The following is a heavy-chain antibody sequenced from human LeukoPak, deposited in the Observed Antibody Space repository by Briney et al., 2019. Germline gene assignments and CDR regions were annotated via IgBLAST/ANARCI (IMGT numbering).Heavy chain of an antibody. CDR1: GGSISSSSFY. D-gene: IGHD4-23*01. CDR2: IFSSGST. J-gene: IGHJ4*02. V-gene: IGHV4-39*07. Sequence: SETLSLTCTVSGGSISSSSFYWGWIRQPPGKGLEWIGSIFSSGSTFYNSSLKSRVTISVDTSNNQFSPRVSSVTAADTAVYYCVRGDWLHNGGNGPDFWGQGTLVTVS. CDR3: VRGDWLHNGGNGPDF.